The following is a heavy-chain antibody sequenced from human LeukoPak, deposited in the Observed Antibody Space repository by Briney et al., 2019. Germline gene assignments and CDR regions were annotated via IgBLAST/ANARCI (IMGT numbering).Heavy chain of an antibody. V-gene: IGHV3-33*01. CDR3: ARDGKSRGGAQVEVGNLDY. CDR2: IWYDGSNK. CDR1: GFTLSSYG. D-gene: IGHD1-26*01. Sequence: PGGSLRLSCAASGFTLSSYGMHWVRQAPGKGLEWVAVIWYDGSNKYYADSVKGRFTISRDNSKNTLYLQMNSLRAEDTAVYYCARDGKSRGGAQVEVGNLDYWGQGTLVTVSS. J-gene: IGHJ4*02.